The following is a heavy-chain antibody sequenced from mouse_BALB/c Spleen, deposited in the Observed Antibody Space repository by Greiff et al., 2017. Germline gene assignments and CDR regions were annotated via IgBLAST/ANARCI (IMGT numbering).Heavy chain of an antibody. V-gene: IGHV1S127*01. CDR3: ASIYYGYDVVYFDY. CDR2: IDPSDSET. J-gene: IGHJ2*01. Sequence: QVQLQQSGPQLVRPGASVKISCKASGYSFTSYWMHWVKQRPGQGLEWIGMIDPSDSETRLNQKFKDKATLTVDKSSSTAYMQLSSPTSEDSAVYYCASIYYGYDVVYFDYWGQGTTLTVSS. CDR1: GYSFTSYW. D-gene: IGHD2-2*01.